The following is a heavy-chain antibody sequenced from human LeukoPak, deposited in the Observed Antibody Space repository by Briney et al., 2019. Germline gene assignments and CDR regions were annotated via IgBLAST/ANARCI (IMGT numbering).Heavy chain of an antibody. V-gene: IGHV3-23*01. CDR1: GFTFSSYA. CDR3: AKDGNWARFEN. D-gene: IGHD7-27*01. CDR2: ISGSGGST. Sequence: GGSLRLSCAASGFTFSSYAMSWVRQAPGKGLEWVSAISGSGGSTYYADSVKGRFTISRDNSKNTLYVQMNSLRAEDTAIYYCAKDGNWARFENWGQGTLVTVSS. J-gene: IGHJ4*02.